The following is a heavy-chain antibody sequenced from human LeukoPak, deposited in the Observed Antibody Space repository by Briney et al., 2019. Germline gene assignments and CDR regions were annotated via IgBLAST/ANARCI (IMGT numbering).Heavy chain of an antibody. D-gene: IGHD3-22*01. J-gene: IGHJ4*02. Sequence: SETLSLTCTVSGGSISSGGYYWSWIRQPPGKGLEWIGYIYHSGSTYHNPSLKSRVTISVDRSKNQFSLKLSSVTAADTAVYYCARGRGDRRSGYYYALDYWGQGTLVTVSS. CDR2: IYHSGST. CDR3: ARGRGDRRSGYYYALDY. CDR1: GGSISSGGYY. V-gene: IGHV4-30-2*01.